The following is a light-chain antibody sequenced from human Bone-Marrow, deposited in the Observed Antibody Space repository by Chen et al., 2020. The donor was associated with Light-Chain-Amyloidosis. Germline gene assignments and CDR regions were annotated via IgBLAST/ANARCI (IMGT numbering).Light chain of an antibody. V-gene: IGLV3-21*02. J-gene: IGLJ3*02. Sequence: SYVLTQPSSVSVAPGQTATIACGGNNIGSTSVHWYQQTPGQAPLLVVYDDSDRPSGIPERLSGSNAGNAATLTSSRGEAGDEADDCCQVGDRGSDGRVFGGGTKLTVL. CDR3: QVGDRGSDGRV. CDR2: DDS. CDR1: NIGSTS.